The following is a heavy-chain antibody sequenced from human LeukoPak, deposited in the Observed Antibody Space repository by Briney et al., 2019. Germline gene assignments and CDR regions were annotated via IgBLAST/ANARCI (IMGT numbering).Heavy chain of an antibody. Sequence: PGGSLRLSCAASGFTFSSYAMHWVRQAPGKGLEYVSAISSNGGSTYYADSVKGRFTTSRDYSKNTLYLQMDSLRAEDMAVYYCARDRDYGDYHDAFDIWGQGTVVTVSS. D-gene: IGHD4-17*01. CDR3: ARDRDYGDYHDAFDI. V-gene: IGHV3-64*02. J-gene: IGHJ3*02. CDR1: GFTFSSYA. CDR2: ISSNGGST.